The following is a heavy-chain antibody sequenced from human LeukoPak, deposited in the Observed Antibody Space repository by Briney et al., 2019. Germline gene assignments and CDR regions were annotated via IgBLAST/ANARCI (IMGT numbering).Heavy chain of an antibody. J-gene: IGHJ5*02. Sequence: ASVTVSCKASGYTFTGYYMHWVRQAPGQGLEWMGRINPNSGDTNYAQKFQGRVTMTRDTSISTAYMELSRLRSDDTAVYYCAREGGGMWIQLWNWFDPWGQGTLVTVSS. CDR2: INPNSGDT. CDR3: AREGGGMWIQLWNWFDP. CDR1: GYTFTGYY. D-gene: IGHD5-18*01. V-gene: IGHV1-2*06.